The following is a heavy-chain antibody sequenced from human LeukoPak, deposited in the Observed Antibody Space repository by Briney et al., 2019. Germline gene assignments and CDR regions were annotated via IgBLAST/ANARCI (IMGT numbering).Heavy chain of an antibody. V-gene: IGHV1-18*01. Sequence: ASVKVSCKASGYTFTSYGISWVRQAPGQGLEWMGWISAYNGNTNYAQKLQGRVTMTTDTSTCTAYMELRSLRSDDTAVYYCARLYYDSSGYYPEDYWGQGTLVTVSS. J-gene: IGHJ4*02. D-gene: IGHD3-22*01. CDR2: ISAYNGNT. CDR3: ARLYYDSSGYYPEDY. CDR1: GYTFTSYG.